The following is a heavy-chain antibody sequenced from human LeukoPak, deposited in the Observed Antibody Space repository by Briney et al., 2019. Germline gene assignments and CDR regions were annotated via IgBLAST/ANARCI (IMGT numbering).Heavy chain of an antibody. V-gene: IGHV4-34*01. J-gene: IGHJ4*02. CDR1: GGSFSGYY. Sequence: SETLSLTCAVYGGSFSGYYWSWIRQPPGKGLEWIGEINHSGSTNYNPYLKSRVTISVDTSKNQFSLKLSSVTAADTAVYYCARGRALYGVVVIRASYFDYWGQGTLVTVSS. D-gene: IGHD3-22*01. CDR3: ARGRALYGVVVIRASYFDY. CDR2: INHSGST.